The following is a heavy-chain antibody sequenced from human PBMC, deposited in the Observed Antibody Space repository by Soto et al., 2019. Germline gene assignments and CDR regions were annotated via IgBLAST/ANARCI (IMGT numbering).Heavy chain of an antibody. D-gene: IGHD1-26*01. V-gene: IGHV3-30-3*01. J-gene: IGHJ4*02. Sequence: QVQLVESGGGVVQPGRSLRLSCAASGFTFSSYAMHWVRQAPGKGLEWVAVISYDGSNKYYADSVKGRFTISRDNSKNTLYLQMNSLRAEDTAVYYCARIAGVGATGPLLYWGQGTLVTVSS. CDR1: GFTFSSYA. CDR2: ISYDGSNK. CDR3: ARIAGVGATGPLLY.